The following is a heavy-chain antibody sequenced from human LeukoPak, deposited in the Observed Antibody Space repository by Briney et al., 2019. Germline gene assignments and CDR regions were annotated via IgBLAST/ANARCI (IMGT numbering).Heavy chain of an antibody. Sequence: GGSLRLSCAASGFIFSNYAMSWVRQAPGKRLEWVSGILDSGSSTFYADSVKGRFTISRDNSKNTLDLQMNSLRAEDTAVYYCAKDRAAYFSGGFDLWGQGTLVTVSS. J-gene: IGHJ4*02. CDR3: AKDRAAYFSGGFDL. CDR1: GFIFSNYA. CDR2: ILDSGSST. V-gene: IGHV3-23*01. D-gene: IGHD3-16*01.